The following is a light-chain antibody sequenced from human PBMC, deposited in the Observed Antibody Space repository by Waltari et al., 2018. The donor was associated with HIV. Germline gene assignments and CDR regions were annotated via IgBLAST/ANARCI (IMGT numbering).Light chain of an antibody. CDR2: EVN. CDR1: SSDVGNYNL. Sequence: QSALTQPASVSGSPGQSITISCTGTSSDVGNYNLVSWYQHHPGKVPKLMIYEVNKRPSGVSNRFSGSKSGNTAPLTISGLQAEDEVDYYGCSYAGSNTVIFGGGTKVTVL. CDR3: CSYAGSNTVI. J-gene: IGLJ2*01. V-gene: IGLV2-23*02.